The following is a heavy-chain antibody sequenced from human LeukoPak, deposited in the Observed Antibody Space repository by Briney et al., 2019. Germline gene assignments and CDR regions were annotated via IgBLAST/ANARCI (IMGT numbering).Heavy chain of an antibody. CDR3: ARELLSGDPSIGN. CDR1: SGSIRSSNYY. V-gene: IGHV4-61*02. Sequence: TLSLTCTVSSGSIRSSNYYWSWIRQPAGKGLEWIGRISTIGSTNYNPSLNSRVTISIDTSKNQFSLKLSSVTAADTAVYYCARELLSGDPSIGNWGQGTLVTVSS. J-gene: IGHJ4*02. CDR2: ISTIGST. D-gene: IGHD7-27*01.